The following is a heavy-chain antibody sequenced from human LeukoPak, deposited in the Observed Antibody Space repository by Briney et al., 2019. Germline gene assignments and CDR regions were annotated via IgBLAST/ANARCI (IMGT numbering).Heavy chain of an antibody. Sequence: GGSLRLSCAASGFTFSSYWMHWVRQAPGKGLVWVSRINSDGSSTSYADPVKGRFTISRDNAKNTLYLQMNSLRAEDTAVYYCARCITIFGVVYYYYMDVWGKGTTVTVSS. CDR3: ARCITIFGVVYYYYMDV. D-gene: IGHD3-3*01. V-gene: IGHV3-74*01. CDR2: INSDGSST. CDR1: GFTFSSYW. J-gene: IGHJ6*03.